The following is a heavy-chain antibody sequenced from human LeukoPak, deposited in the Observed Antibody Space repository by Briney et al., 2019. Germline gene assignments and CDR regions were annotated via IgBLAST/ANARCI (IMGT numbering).Heavy chain of an antibody. V-gene: IGHV4-39*01. D-gene: IGHD1-7*01. CDR1: GGSISSDCCY. Sequence: SETLSLTCTVSGGSISSDCCYWGWVRQPPGKGLEWVGSVCHSGNTYSNPSLKSRLTVSVDASKNQFSLNLRSVTAADTAVYYCVRRNYYFDYWGQGTPVTVSS. J-gene: IGHJ4*02. CDR2: VCHSGNT. CDR3: VRRNYYFDY.